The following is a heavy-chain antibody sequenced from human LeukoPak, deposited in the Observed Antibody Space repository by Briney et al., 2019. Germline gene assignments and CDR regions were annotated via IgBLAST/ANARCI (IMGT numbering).Heavy chain of an antibody. D-gene: IGHD1-26*01. CDR2: ISSGRPTI. J-gene: IGHJ3*01. CDR1: GFTFSSYG. Sequence: PGGSLRLSCAASGFTFSSYGVNWVRQAPGKGLEWVSYISSGRPTINYADSVKGRFTISRDNARNSLYLQMNSLRAEDTAIYYCARGGASRPDFWGQGTMVTVSS. V-gene: IGHV3-48*01. CDR3: ARGGASRPDF.